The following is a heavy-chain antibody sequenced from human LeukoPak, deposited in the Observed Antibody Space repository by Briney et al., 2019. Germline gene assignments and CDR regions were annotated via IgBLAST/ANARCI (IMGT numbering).Heavy chain of an antibody. Sequence: SETLSLTCTLSGGSFSSYYWSWIRQPPGKGLEWIGYIYYGGSTNYNPSLKSRVTISVDTSKNQFSLKLSSVTAADTAVYFCARGPYSYDSSGAFDIWGQGTMVTVSS. CDR1: GGSFSSYY. CDR3: ARGPYSYDSSGAFDI. D-gene: IGHD3-22*01. CDR2: IYYGGST. J-gene: IGHJ3*02. V-gene: IGHV4-59*08.